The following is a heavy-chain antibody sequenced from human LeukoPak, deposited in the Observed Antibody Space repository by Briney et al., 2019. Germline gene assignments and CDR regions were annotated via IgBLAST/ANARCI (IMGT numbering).Heavy chain of an antibody. J-gene: IGHJ3*02. CDR3: TRSGRGGAFDI. CDR2: IYSDGSRT. Sequence: GGSLRLSCAGSGFTLSNYWMHWVRQGSGKGLAWVSRIYSDGSRTTYADSVKGRFTISGDNAKNTLYLQMNSLRADDTAVYYCTRSGRGGAFDIWGPGTMVTVSS. D-gene: IGHD2-15*01. CDR1: GFTLSNYW. V-gene: IGHV3-74*03.